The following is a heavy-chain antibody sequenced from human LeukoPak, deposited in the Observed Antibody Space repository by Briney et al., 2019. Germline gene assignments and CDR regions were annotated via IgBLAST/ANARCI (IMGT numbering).Heavy chain of an antibody. CDR2: ISGSGGST. CDR1: GFTFSNYA. V-gene: IGHV3-23*01. CDR3: AKVRYGVVVITPNYFDY. J-gene: IGHJ4*02. D-gene: IGHD3-22*01. Sequence: GGSLRLSCSASGFTFSNYAMSWVRQAPGKGLEWVSVISGSGGSTNYADSVKGRFTISRDNSKNTLYVQMNSLRAEDTAIYYCAKVRYGVVVITPNYFDYWGQGTLVTVSS.